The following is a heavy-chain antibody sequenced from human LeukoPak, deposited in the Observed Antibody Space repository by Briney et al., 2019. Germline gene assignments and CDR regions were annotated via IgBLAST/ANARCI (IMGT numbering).Heavy chain of an antibody. CDR2: IYHSGST. CDR3: ARGQLLWFGEVAFDI. D-gene: IGHD3-10*01. V-gene: IGHV4-30-2*01. Sequence: SQTLSLTCAVSGGSISSGGYSWSWIRQPPGKGLEWIGYIYHSGSTYYNPSLKSRVTISVDRSKNQFSLKLSSVTAADTAVYYCARGQLLWFGEVAFDIWGQGTMVTVSS. J-gene: IGHJ3*02. CDR1: GGSISSGGYS.